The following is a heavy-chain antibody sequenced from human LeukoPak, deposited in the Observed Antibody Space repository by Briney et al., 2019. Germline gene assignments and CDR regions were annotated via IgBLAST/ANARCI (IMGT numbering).Heavy chain of an antibody. CDR1: GFTFSSYW. CDR3: ASPMVRGVKDAFDI. J-gene: IGHJ3*02. D-gene: IGHD3-10*01. CDR2: IKQDGSEK. V-gene: IGHV3-7*01. Sequence: GGSLRLSCAASGFTFSSYWMSWVRQAPGKGLEWVANIKQDGSEKYYVDSVKGRFTISRDNAKNSLYLQMNSLRAEDTAVYYCASPMVRGVKDAFDIWGQGTMVTVSS.